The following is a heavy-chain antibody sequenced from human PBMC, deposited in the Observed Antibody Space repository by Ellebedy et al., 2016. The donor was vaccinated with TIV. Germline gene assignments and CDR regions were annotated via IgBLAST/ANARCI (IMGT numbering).Heavy chain of an antibody. Sequence: GESLKISCQGSGYSFASQWISWVRQVPGKGLEWMVRIDPGDSYINYSPPFQGHVTFSTDKSISTAYLQWGSLKASDTAMYYCARLVLRTTSTRGDVFDIWGQGTMVTVSS. D-gene: IGHD2/OR15-2a*01. CDR3: ARLVLRTTSTRGDVFDI. CDR1: GYSFASQW. J-gene: IGHJ3*02. V-gene: IGHV5-10-1*01. CDR2: IDPGDSYI.